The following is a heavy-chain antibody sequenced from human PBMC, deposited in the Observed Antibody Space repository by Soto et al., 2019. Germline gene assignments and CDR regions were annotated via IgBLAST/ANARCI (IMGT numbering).Heavy chain of an antibody. Sequence: WGSLRLSCAASGFTFSSYAMSWVRQAPGKGLVWVSRIQPDGYTTNYADSVKGRFTISRDNAKNTVYLQMNSLRAEDTAVYYCAKVLYYYDSSGYYDYWGQGTLVNVSS. CDR3: AKVLYYYDSSGYYDY. CDR2: IQPDGYTT. CDR1: GFTFSSYA. V-gene: IGHV3-23*01. J-gene: IGHJ4*02. D-gene: IGHD3-22*01.